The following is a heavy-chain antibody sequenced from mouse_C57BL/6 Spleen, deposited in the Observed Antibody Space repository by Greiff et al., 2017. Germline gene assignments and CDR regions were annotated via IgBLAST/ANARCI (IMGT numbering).Heavy chain of an antibody. Sequence: VKLQQPGAELVKPGASVKLSCKASGYTFTSYWMHWVKQRPGRGLEWIGRIDPNSGGTKYNEKFKSKATLTVDKPSSTAYMQLSSLTSEDSAVYYCAREKNYYGNYQFAYWGQGTLVTVSA. CDR2: IDPNSGGT. J-gene: IGHJ3*01. CDR1: GYTFTSYW. CDR3: AREKNYYGNYQFAY. D-gene: IGHD2-1*01. V-gene: IGHV1-72*01.